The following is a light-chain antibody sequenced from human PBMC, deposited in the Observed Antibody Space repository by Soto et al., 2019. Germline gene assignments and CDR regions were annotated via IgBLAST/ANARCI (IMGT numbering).Light chain of an antibody. J-gene: IGLJ2*01. V-gene: IGLV2-14*01. CDR3: SSYRSSSPLV. Sequence: QSALTQPASVSGSPGQSITISCTGTSSDVGAYNYVSWYQQHPGKAPKLMIYEVSNRPSGVSNRFSGSKSGNTASLTISGLQAEDEADYYCSSYRSSSPLVFGGGTKVTVL. CDR2: EVS. CDR1: SSDVGAYNY.